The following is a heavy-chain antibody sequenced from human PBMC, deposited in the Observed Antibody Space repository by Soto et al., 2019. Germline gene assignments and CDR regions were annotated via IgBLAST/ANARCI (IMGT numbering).Heavy chain of an antibody. CDR2: ISSSSYI. CDR3: ARDLIEGIAAAGTGHYYGMDV. J-gene: IGHJ6*02. V-gene: IGHV3-21*01. D-gene: IGHD6-13*01. Sequence: GGSLRLSCAASGFTFSSYSMNWVRQAPGKGLEWVSSISSSSYIYYADSVKGRFTISRDNAKNSLYLQMNSLRAEDTAVYYCARDLIEGIAAAGTGHYYGMDVWGQGTTVTVSS. CDR1: GFTFSSYS.